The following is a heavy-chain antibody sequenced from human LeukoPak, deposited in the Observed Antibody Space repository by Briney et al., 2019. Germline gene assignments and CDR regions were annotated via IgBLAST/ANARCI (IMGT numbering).Heavy chain of an antibody. J-gene: IGHJ4*02. D-gene: IGHD5-18*01. CDR1: GYTFTSYY. V-gene: IGHV1-46*01. Sequence: ASVKVSCKASGYTFTSYYMHWVRQAPGQGLEWMGIINPSGGSTSYAQKFQGRVTMTRDTSTSTVYMELSSMRSEDTAVYNCISMNTTMVGYWGQGTLATVSS. CDR3: ISMNTTMVGY. CDR2: INPSGGST.